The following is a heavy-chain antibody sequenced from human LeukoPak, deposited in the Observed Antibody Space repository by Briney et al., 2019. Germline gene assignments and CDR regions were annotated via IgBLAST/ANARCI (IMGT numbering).Heavy chain of an antibody. CDR3: ARSTMVRGVMMRPAFDP. CDR2: INAGNGNT. D-gene: IGHD3-10*01. CDR1: GYTFTSYA. V-gene: IGHV1-3*01. Sequence: ASVKVSCKASGYTFTSYAMHWVRQAPGQRLEWMGWINAGNGNTKYSQKFQGRVTITRDTSASTAYMELSSLGSEDTAVYYCARSTMVRGVMMRPAFDPWGQGTLVTVSS. J-gene: IGHJ5*02.